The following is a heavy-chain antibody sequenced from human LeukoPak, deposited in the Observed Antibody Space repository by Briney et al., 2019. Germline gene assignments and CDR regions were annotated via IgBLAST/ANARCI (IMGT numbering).Heavy chain of an antibody. J-gene: IGHJ4*02. Sequence: GESLKISCEGSGYSFSSYWIGWVRQMPGKGLEWVGIIYPRDSDTKYSPPFQGQATISVDKSISTAYLQWSSLKASDTATYYCARSAGDYFGYWGQGTLVTVSS. CDR1: GYSFSSYW. CDR3: ARSAGDYFGY. V-gene: IGHV5-51*01. CDR2: IYPRDSDT.